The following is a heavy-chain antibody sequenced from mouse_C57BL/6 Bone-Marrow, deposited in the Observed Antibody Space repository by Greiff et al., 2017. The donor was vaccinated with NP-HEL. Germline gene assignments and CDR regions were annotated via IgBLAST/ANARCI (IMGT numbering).Heavy chain of an antibody. CDR3: ARGDDYGYFDY. D-gene: IGHD2-4*01. CDR2: LYTGDGDT. V-gene: IGHV1-82*01. CDR1: GYAFSSSW. Sequence: VQLQQSGPELVKPGASVKISCKASGYAFSSSWMNWVKQRPGKGLEWIGRLYTGDGDTNYNGKFKGKATLTADTSSSTAYMQLSSLTSEDSAVYFCARGDDYGYFDYWGQGTTLTVSS. J-gene: IGHJ2*01.